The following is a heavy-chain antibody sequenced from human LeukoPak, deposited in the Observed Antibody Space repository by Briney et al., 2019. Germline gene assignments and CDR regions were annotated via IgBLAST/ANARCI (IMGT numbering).Heavy chain of an antibody. V-gene: IGHV3-74*01. CDR1: GFTFTNYW. Sequence: PGGSLRLSCAASGFTFTNYWMHWVRQAPGMGLVWVSRLPPDELGIIYADSVKGRFTVSRDNAKNTVYLQMNNLRDDDTAMYYCVGTIASRGSEYWGQGALVTVSS. J-gene: IGHJ4*02. CDR3: VGTIASRGSEY. CDR2: LPPDELGI. D-gene: IGHD6-6*01.